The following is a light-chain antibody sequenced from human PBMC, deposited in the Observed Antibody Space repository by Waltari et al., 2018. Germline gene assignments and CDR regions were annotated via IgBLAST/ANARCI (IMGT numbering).Light chain of an antibody. CDR1: SGNIASTY. CDR3: QSYISPSWV. Sequence: NIILTQPHSVSESPGRTVTISCTRHSGNIASTYVQWFTPRPGSAPTTIIYQADQKQSWCPLRFSASIDSSSNSASLTISGLQTEDEADYYCQSYISPSWVFGGGTKLTVL. J-gene: IGLJ3*02. CDR2: QAD. V-gene: IGLV6-57*03.